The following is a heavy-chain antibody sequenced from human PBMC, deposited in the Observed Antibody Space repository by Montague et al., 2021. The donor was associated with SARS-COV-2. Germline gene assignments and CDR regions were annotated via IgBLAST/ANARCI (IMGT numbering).Heavy chain of an antibody. CDR1: GGSISSSSYY. V-gene: IGHV4-39*01. D-gene: IGHD5-24*01. J-gene: IGHJ4*02. Sequence: SETLSLTCTVSGGSISSSSYYWGWIRQPPGKGLEWIGSIYYSGSTYYSPSLKSRVTISVDTSKNQFSLKLSSVTAAGTAVYYCARHFKVTFVRWLQPRGGFDFWGQGTLVTVSS. CDR2: IYYSGST. CDR3: ARHFKVTFVRWLQPRGGFDF.